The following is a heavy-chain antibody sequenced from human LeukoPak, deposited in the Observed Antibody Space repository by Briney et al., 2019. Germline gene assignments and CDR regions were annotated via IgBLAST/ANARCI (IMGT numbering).Heavy chain of an antibody. D-gene: IGHD2-15*01. CDR1: GGSISSSY. CDR3: ARGPSDCSGGTCYASGLDY. CDR2: IYYSGST. V-gene: IGHV4-59*01. J-gene: IGHJ4*02. Sequence: SETLSLTCTVSGGSISSSYWSWIRQPPGKGLEWIAYIYYSGSTNYNPSLKSRVTISVDTSKNQFSLKLSSVTAADTAVYYCARGPSDCSGGTCYASGLDYWGQGTLVTVSS.